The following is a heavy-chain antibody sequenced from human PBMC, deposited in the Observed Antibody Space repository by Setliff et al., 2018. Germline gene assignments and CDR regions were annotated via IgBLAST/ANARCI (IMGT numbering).Heavy chain of an antibody. Sequence: PGESLKISCKGSGRSFTSFWIGWVRQMPGKGLEWMGIIFPTDSDTRYSPSFRGQVTISADKSISTAYLQWSSLQSLRSDDTAVYYCVRSSAPQVVLAADFDFWGQGTPVTVSS. CDR3: VRSSAPQVVLAADFDF. V-gene: IGHV5-51*01. D-gene: IGHD6-19*01. CDR1: GRSFTSFW. J-gene: IGHJ4*02. CDR2: IFPTDSDT.